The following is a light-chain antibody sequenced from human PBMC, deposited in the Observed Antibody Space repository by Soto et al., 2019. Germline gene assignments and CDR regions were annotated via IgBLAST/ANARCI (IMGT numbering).Light chain of an antibody. Sequence: QSALTQPASVSGSPGQSITISCTGTSSDVGSYSLVSWYQQHPGKAPKLMIYEGSKRPSGISNRFSGSKSGNTASLTISGLQAEDEADYYCCSYAGSSTFLFVFGTGTKLTVL. J-gene: IGLJ1*01. CDR3: CSYAGSSTFLFV. CDR1: SSDVGSYSL. CDR2: EGS. V-gene: IGLV2-23*03.